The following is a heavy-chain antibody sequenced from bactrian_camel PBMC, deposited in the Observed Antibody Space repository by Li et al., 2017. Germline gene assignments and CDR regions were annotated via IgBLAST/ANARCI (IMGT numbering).Heavy chain of an antibody. J-gene: IGHJ6*01. V-gene: IGHV3S40*01. Sequence: VQLVESGGGLVQPGGSLRPSCAASGFTFSSYYMSWVRQAPGKGLEWVSSINSGAGSTYYADSVKGRFTISRDNGKNTMYLQMNSLKPNDTSVYYCVRDAKDFRVAVAATTFGYWGQGTQVTVS. CDR3: VRDAKDFRVAVAATTFGY. D-gene: IGHD1*01. CDR1: GFTFSSYY. CDR2: INSGAGST.